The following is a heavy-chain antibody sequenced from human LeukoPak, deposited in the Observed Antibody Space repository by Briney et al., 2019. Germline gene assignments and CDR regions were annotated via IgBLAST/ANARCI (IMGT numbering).Heavy chain of an antibody. CDR2: IHPYNGDT. D-gene: IGHD3-10*01. Sequence: GASVKVSCKASGYTFSGSGWYLYWLRQAPGQGLECLGWIHPYNGDTAYAQKFQGRVATTRDTSISTAYMELSRLRPDDTAVYYCARDGPAQMVEFDFWGQGPWSPSPQ. CDR3: ARDGPAQMVEFDF. V-gene: IGHV1-2*02. CDR1: GYTFSGSGWY. J-gene: IGHJ4*02.